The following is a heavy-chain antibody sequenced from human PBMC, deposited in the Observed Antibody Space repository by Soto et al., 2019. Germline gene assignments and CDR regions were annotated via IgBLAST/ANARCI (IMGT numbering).Heavy chain of an antibody. J-gene: IGHJ4*02. Sequence: EVQLVESGGGLVKPGGSLRLSCAASGFTFSNAWMNWVRQAPGKGLEWVGRIKSKTDGGTTDYAAPVKGSFTISRDDSKNTLYLQMNSLKTEDTAVYYCTTSLDEIYDILTGYYTPIRYYWGQGTLVTVSS. CDR3: TTSLDEIYDILTGYYTPIRYY. D-gene: IGHD3-9*01. CDR2: IKSKTDGGTT. V-gene: IGHV3-15*07. CDR1: GFTFSNAW.